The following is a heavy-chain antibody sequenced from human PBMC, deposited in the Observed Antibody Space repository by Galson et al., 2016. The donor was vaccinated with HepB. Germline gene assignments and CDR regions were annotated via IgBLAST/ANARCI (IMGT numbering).Heavy chain of an antibody. CDR2: INTGNGNT. CDR3: ARGSGYYDILTGYYYY. D-gene: IGHD3-9*01. J-gene: IGHJ4*02. CDR1: GYTFTSYA. Sequence: SVKVSCKASGYTFTSYAMHWVRQAPGQRPEWMGWINTGNGNTKYSQRFQGRVTINRDASASTVYMDLSSLRSEDTAVYYCARGSGYYDILTGYYYYWGQATLVTVSS. V-gene: IGHV1-3*04.